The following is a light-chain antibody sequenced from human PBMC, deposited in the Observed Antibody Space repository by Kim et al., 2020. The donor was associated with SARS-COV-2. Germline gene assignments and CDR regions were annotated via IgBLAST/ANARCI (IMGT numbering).Light chain of an antibody. V-gene: IGLV2-11*01. Sequence: QSVTISCPGTSSDVGGYNYVSWYQQHPGKAPKLMIYDVSKRPSGVPDRFSGSKSGNTASLTISGLQAEDEADYYCCSYAGSYTWVFGGGTQLTVL. J-gene: IGLJ3*02. CDR1: SSDVGGYNY. CDR3: CSYAGSYTWV. CDR2: DVS.